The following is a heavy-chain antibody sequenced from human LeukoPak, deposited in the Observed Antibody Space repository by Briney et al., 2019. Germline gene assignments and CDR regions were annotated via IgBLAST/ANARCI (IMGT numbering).Heavy chain of an antibody. D-gene: IGHD3-10*01. CDR2: INHSGST. V-gene: IGHV4-34*01. CDR3: ARERSRYYGSGSYPDY. CDR1: GGSFSGYY. Sequence: SETLSLTCAVYGGSFSGYYWSWIRQPPGKGLEWIGEINHSGSTNYNPSLKSRVAMSVDTSKNQFSLKLSSVTAADTAVYYCARERSRYYGSGSYPDYWGQGTLVTVSS. J-gene: IGHJ4*02.